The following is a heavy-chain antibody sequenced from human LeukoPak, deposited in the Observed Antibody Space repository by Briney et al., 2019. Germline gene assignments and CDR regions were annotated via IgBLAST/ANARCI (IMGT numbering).Heavy chain of an antibody. CDR3: ARESFYAFDI. D-gene: IGHD3-16*01. V-gene: IGHV4-59*13. CDR2: VYYSGST. CDR1: GGSISSYY. J-gene: IGHJ3*02. Sequence: PSETLSLTCTVSGGSISSYYWSWIRQPPGKGLEWIGYVYYSGSTTYNPSLKSRVTISVDTSKNQFSLKLSSVTAADTAVYYCARESFYAFDIWGQGTMVTVSS.